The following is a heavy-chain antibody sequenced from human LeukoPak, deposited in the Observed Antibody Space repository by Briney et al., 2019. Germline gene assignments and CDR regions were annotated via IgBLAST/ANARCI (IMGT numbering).Heavy chain of an antibody. CDR2: IYYSGTT. CDR3: ARDSRVTMIRERSSYGMDV. D-gene: IGHD3-10*01. J-gene: IGHJ6*02. CDR1: GGSISSYY. Sequence: KPSETLSLTCTVSGGSISSYYWSWVRQPPGTGLEWIGCIYYSGTTDYNPSLKSRVTMSIDTSKSQFSLKLSSVTAADTAVYYCARDSRVTMIRERSSYGMDVWGQGTTVTVSS. V-gene: IGHV4-59*12.